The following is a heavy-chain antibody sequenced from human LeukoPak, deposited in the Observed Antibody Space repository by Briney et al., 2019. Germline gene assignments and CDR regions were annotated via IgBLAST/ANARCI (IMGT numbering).Heavy chain of an antibody. V-gene: IGHV1-69*05. CDR3: ARALSRFMDPNYYFDY. D-gene: IGHD3/OR15-3a*01. CDR1: GGTFSSYA. J-gene: IGHJ4*02. Sequence: ASVKVSCKASGGTFSSYAISWVRQAPGQGLEWMGGIIPIFGTANYAQKFQGRVTMTRNTSISTAYMELSSLRSEDTAVYYCARALSRFMDPNYYFDYWGQGTLVTISS. CDR2: IIPIFGTA.